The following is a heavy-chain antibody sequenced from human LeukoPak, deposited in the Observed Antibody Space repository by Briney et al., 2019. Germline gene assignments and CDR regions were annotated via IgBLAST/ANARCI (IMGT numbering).Heavy chain of an antibody. J-gene: IGHJ5*02. Sequence: SETLSLTCTVSGGSISSYYWSWIRQPPGKGLEWIGYIYYSGSTNYNPSLKSRVTISVDTSKNQFSLKLSSVTAADTAVYYCARGRVSKKQWLTKSWFDPWGQGTLVTVSS. V-gene: IGHV4-59*08. CDR3: ARGRVSKKQWLTKSWFDP. CDR1: GGSISSYY. CDR2: IYYSGST. D-gene: IGHD6-19*01.